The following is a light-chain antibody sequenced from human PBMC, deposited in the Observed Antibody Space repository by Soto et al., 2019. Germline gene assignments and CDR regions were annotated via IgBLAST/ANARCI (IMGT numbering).Light chain of an antibody. V-gene: IGLV1-44*01. CDR3: ASWDDSLNGLHV. J-gene: IGLJ1*01. CDR2: TNN. CDR1: SSNVGSYS. Sequence: QSALTRPPSASGTPGQRVTSSCAGSSSNVGSYSVNWYQQLPGAAPRLLIYTNNHRPSGVPDRFSGSKSGTSASLAISGLQSEDEADYFCASWDDSLNGLHVFGTGTKVTVL.